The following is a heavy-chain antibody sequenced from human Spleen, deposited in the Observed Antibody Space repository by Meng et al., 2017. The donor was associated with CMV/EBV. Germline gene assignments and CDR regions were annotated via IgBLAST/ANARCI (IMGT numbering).Heavy chain of an antibody. CDR1: GFTFSSYS. V-gene: IGHV3-21*01. CDR2: ISSSSSYI. J-gene: IGHJ4*02. CDR3: ARDGVWQDFDY. Sequence: GESLKISCVASGFTFSSYSMNWVRQAPGKGLEWVSSISSSSSYIYYADSVKGRFTISRDNAKNSLYLQMNSLRAEDTAVYYCARDGVWQDFDYWGQGTLVTVSS. D-gene: IGHD2-15*01.